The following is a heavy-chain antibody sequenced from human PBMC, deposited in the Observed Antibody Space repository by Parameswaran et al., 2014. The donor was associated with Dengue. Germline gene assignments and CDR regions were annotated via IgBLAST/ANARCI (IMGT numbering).Heavy chain of an antibody. V-gene: IGHV3-21*01. J-gene: IGHJ4*02. Sequence: VRQAPGKGLEWVSSISSSSSYIYYADSVKGRFTISRDNAKNSLYLQMNSLRAEDTAVYYCARDSRGYSYGYGYWGQGTLVTVSS. CDR3: ARDSRGYSYGYGY. D-gene: IGHD5-18*01. CDR2: ISSSSSYI.